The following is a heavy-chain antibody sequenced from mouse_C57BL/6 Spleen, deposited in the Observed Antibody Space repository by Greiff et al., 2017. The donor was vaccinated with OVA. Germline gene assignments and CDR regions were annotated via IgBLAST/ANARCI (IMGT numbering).Heavy chain of an antibody. D-gene: IGHD1-1*01. CDR2: IDPSDSYT. J-gene: IGHJ4*01. CDR1: GYTFTSYW. CDR3: ARRLGLGSSYGYYAMDY. Sequence: QVQLQQPGAELVMPGASVKLSCKASGYTFTSYWMHWVKQRPGQGLEWIGEIDPSDSYTNYNQKFKGKSTLTVDKSSSTAYMQLSSRTSEDSAVYYCARRLGLGSSYGYYAMDYWGQGTSVTVSS. V-gene: IGHV1-69*01.